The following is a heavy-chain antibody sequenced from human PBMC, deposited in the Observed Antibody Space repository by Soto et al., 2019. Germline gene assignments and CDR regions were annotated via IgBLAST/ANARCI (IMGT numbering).Heavy chain of an antibody. CDR3: AADNDFWSGHYSFDY. D-gene: IGHD3-3*01. Sequence: ASVKVSCKASGYTFTSYAMHWVRQAPGQRLEWMGWINAGNGNTKYSQKFQDRVTITRDTSTSTAYMELTSLRSEDTAVYYCAADNDFWSGHYSFDYWGQGALVTVSS. CDR2: INAGNGNT. J-gene: IGHJ4*02. CDR1: GYTFTSYA. V-gene: IGHV1-3*01.